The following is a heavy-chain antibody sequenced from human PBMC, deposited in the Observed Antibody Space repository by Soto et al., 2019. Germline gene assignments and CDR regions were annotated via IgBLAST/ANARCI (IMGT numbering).Heavy chain of an antibody. Sequence: PSETLSLTCTVSGGSISSSSYYWGWIRQPPGKGLEWIGSIYYSGSTYYNPSLKSRVTISVDTSKNQFSLKLSSVTAADTAVYYCARRRDGYNYGYYYGMDVWGQGTTVT. CDR1: GGSISSSSYY. J-gene: IGHJ6*02. CDR3: ARRRDGYNYGYYYGMDV. D-gene: IGHD5-12*01. CDR2: IYYSGST. V-gene: IGHV4-39*01.